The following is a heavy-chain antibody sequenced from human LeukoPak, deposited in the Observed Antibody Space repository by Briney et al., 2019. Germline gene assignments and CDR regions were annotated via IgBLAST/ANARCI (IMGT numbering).Heavy chain of an antibody. V-gene: IGHV3-30*04. J-gene: IGHJ4*02. Sequence: PGRSLRLSCAASGFTFSSYAMHWVRQAPGKGLEWVGVISYGGSNKYYPDSVKVRFTISRDNSKNTLYLQMNSLTAEDTAVYYCARGATTGYYPYWGQGTLVTVSS. D-gene: IGHD3-9*01. CDR3: ARGATTGYYPY. CDR1: GFTFSSYA. CDR2: ISYGGSNK.